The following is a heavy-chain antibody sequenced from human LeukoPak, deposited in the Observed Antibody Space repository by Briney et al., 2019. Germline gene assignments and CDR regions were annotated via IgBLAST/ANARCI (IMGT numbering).Heavy chain of an antibody. J-gene: IGHJ5*02. Sequence: GGSLRLSCAASGFTFSSYEMNWVRQAPGKGLEWVSYISSSGSTIYYADSAKGRFTISRDNAKNSLYLQMNSLRVEDTAVYYCAKDSYDSSGYYYAWGQGTLVTVSS. CDR2: ISSSGSTI. D-gene: IGHD3-22*01. V-gene: IGHV3-48*03. CDR3: AKDSYDSSGYYYA. CDR1: GFTFSSYE.